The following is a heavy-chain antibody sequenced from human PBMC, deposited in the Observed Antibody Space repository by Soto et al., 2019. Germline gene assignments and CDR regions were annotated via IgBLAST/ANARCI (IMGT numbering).Heavy chain of an antibody. CDR2: IIPIFGTA. Sequence: QVQLVQSGAEVKKPGSSVKVSCKASGGTFSSYAISWVRQAPGQGLEWMGGIIPIFGTANYAQKFQSRVTITANKPTSTAYMELSSLRSEDTAVYYCARGPTWIQRYGMDVWGQGPTVTVSS. J-gene: IGHJ6*02. D-gene: IGHD5-18*01. V-gene: IGHV1-69*06. CDR3: ARGPTWIQRYGMDV. CDR1: GGTFSSYA.